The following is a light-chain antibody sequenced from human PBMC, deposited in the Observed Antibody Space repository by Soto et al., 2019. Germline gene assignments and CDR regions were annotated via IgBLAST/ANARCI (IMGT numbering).Light chain of an antibody. J-gene: IGKJ1*01. V-gene: IGKV3-15*01. CDR3: HQYDDWPPA. CDR2: GPS. Sequence: EIVMTQSPATLSASPGERATLSCRASQSVSTNVAWYKQKPGQATRLHIYGPSTRASGIPDRFSGSGSGREVTLTISSLQSEDGAVYYGHQYDDWPPAFGQGTKVDIK. CDR1: QSVSTN.